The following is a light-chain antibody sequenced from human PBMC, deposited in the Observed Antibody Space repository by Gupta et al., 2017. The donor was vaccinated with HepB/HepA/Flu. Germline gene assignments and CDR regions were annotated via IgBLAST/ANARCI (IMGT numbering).Light chain of an antibody. Sequence: QSVLTQPPSISGIPGQTVTISCSGSTSNIESNTVDWYQQLPGAAPKLLIYPNNQIPSGVPCRFSGSRSGTSASLAISGLQSEDEADYYCASWYDSLDGHVFETGTKVTVL. CDR3: ASWYDSLDGHV. CDR2: PNN. CDR1: TSNIESNT. V-gene: IGLV1-44*01. J-gene: IGLJ1*01.